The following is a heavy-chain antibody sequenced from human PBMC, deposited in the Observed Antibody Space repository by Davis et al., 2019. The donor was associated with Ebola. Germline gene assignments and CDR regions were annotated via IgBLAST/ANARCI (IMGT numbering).Heavy chain of an antibody. CDR3: ARQRGIVVVPAAISWYYGMDV. V-gene: IGHV4-39*01. Sequence: SETLSLTCTVSGGSISSSSYYWGWIRQPPGKGLEWIGSIYYSGSTYYNPSLKSRVTISVDTSKNQFSLKLGSVTAADTAVYYCARQRGIVVVPAAISWYYGMDVWGQGTTVTVSS. CDR1: GGSISSSSYY. CDR2: IYYSGST. D-gene: IGHD2-2*01. J-gene: IGHJ6*02.